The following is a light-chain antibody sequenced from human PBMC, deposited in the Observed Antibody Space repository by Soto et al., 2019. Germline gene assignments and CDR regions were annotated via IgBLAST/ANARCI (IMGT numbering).Light chain of an antibody. CDR3: QQYGSFPYT. CDR1: QSVSSSY. CDR2: GAS. V-gene: IGKV3-20*01. J-gene: IGKJ2*01. Sequence: EIVLTQSPGTLSLSPGERATLSCRASQSVSSSYLAWYQQEPGQAPRLRIYGASSRATGIPDRFSGSGSGTDFTLTISRLEPEDFAVYYCQQYGSFPYTFGQGTKLEIK.